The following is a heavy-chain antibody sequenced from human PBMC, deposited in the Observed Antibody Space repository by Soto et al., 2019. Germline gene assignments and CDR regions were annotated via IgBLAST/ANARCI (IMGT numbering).Heavy chain of an antibody. CDR1: GIPFSDYS. CDR3: ATVLSAAFDI. CDR2: ISGGTGTT. V-gene: IGHV3-23*01. J-gene: IGHJ3*02. Sequence: PGGSLRLSCAVSGIPFSDYSINWVRQAPGKGLEWVSGISGGTGTTHYADSVKGRFTISRDNSKNTVYLQMNSLRAEDTALYYCATVLSAAFDIWGQGTMVTVSS.